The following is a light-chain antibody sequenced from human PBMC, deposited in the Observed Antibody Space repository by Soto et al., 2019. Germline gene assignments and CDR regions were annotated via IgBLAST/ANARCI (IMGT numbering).Light chain of an antibody. CDR1: QSVSSY. V-gene: IGKV3-11*01. Sequence: EIVLTQSPATLSLSAGERATLSCRASQSVSSYLAWYQQKPGQAPRLLIYDASNRATGIPARFSGSGSGTDFTLTISSLEPEDFAVYYCQQRSNFMYTFGQGTRLEIK. CDR2: DAS. CDR3: QQRSNFMYT. J-gene: IGKJ5*01.